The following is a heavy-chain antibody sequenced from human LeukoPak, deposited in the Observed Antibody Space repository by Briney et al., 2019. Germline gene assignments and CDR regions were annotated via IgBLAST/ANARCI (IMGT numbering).Heavy chain of an antibody. CDR1: GYTFTGYY. CDR2: INPNSGGT. CDR3: ARSKSYCSGGSCYSGILDY. J-gene: IGHJ4*02. V-gene: IGHV1-2*02. D-gene: IGHD2-15*01. Sequence: EASVKVSCKASGYTFTGYYMHWVRQAPGQGLEWMGWINPNSGGTNYAQKFQGRVTMTRDTSISTACMELSRLRSDDTAVYYCARSKSYCSGGSCYSGILDYWGQGTLVTVSS.